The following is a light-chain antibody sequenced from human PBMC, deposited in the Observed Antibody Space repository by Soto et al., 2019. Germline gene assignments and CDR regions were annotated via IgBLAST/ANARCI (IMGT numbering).Light chain of an antibody. J-gene: IGLJ2*01. V-gene: IGLV2-11*01. Sequence: QSVLTQPRSVTGSPGQSVTISCTGTSSDVGRYGYVSWYQQHPGKAPKLMILDVNKRPAGVPDRFSGSKSGNTASLTISGLQAEDEADYYCASYGGRDDMIFGGGTKVTVL. CDR3: ASYGGRDDMI. CDR2: DVN. CDR1: SSDVGRYGY.